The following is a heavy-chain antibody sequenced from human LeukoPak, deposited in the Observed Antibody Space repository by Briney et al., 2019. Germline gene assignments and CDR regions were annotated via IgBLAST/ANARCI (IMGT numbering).Heavy chain of an antibody. CDR3: VRGSTLSSSPAY. J-gene: IGHJ4*02. CDR2: ISSSGSTI. CDR1: GFTFSDYY. Sequence: PGGSLRLSCAASGFTFSDYYMSWIRQAPGKGLEWVSYISSSGSTIYYADSVKGRFAISRDNAKNSLYLQMNSLGAEDTAVYYCVRGSTLSSSPAYWGQGALVTVSS. D-gene: IGHD2-2*01. V-gene: IGHV3-11*01.